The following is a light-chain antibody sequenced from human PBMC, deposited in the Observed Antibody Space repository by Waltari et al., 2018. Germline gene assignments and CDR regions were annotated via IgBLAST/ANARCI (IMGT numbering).Light chain of an antibody. CDR2: DAS. V-gene: IGKV1-5*01. J-gene: IGKJ1*01. Sequence: DIQMTQSPSTLSASVRDRVTITCRASQSISSWLAWYQQKPGKAPKLLIYDASSLESGVPSRFSGSGSGTEFTLTISSLQPDDFATYYCQQYNGYFTWTFGQGTKVEIK. CDR3: QQYNGYFTWT. CDR1: QSISSW.